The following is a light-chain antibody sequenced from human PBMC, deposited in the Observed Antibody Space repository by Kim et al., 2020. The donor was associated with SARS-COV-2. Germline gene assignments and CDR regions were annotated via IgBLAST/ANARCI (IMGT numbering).Light chain of an antibody. V-gene: IGLV3-19*01. CDR3: NSRDSSGNRVL. J-gene: IGLJ2*01. CDR2: GKN. Sequence: SSELTQDPVVSVALGQTVRITCQGDSLRSYYGSWFQQKPGQAPVLVIYGKNNRPSGIPDRFSGSSSGNTASLTITGAQAEDEADYYCNSRDSSGNRVLFG. CDR1: SLRSYY.